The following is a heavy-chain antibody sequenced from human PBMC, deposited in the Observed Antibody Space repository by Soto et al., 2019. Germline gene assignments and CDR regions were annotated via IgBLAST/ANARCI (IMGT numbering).Heavy chain of an antibody. Sequence: ASVKVSCKASGGTFSSYAISWVRQAPGQGLEWMGGIIPIFGTANYAQKFQGRVTITADESTSTAYMELSSLRSEDTAVYYCARGEGGSGSYFQNAWVGPANHYYYYGMDVWGQGTTVTVSS. CDR2: IIPIFGTA. CDR3: ARGEGGSGSYFQNAWVGPANHYYYYGMDV. CDR1: GGTFSSYA. J-gene: IGHJ6*02. V-gene: IGHV1-69*13. D-gene: IGHD3-10*01.